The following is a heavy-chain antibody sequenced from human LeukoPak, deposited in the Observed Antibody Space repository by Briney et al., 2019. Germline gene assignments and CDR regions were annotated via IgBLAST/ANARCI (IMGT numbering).Heavy chain of an antibody. V-gene: IGHV4-34*01. CDR2: INHSGST. J-gene: IGHJ3*02. Sequence: KPSETLSLTCAVYGGFFSGWYWSWIRQPRAKGLERIREINHSGSTNYNPSLKSRVTISVDTSKNQFSLKLSSVTAADTAVYYCARDGSGSYPLAFDIWGQGKMVTVSS. CDR1: GGFFSGWY. D-gene: IGHD3-10*01. CDR3: ARDGSGSYPLAFDI.